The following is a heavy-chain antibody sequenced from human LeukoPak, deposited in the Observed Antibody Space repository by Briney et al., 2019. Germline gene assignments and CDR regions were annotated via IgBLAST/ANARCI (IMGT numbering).Heavy chain of an antibody. V-gene: IGHV4-30-4*01. J-gene: IGHJ4*02. CDR1: GGSISSGDYY. Sequence: SQTLSLTCTVSGGSISSGDYYWSWIRQPPGKGLEWIGYIYCSGSTYYNPSLKSRVTISVDTSKNQFSLKLSSVTAADTAVYYCARANWGVRGVDYWGQGTLVTVSS. D-gene: IGHD3-10*01. CDR2: IYCSGST. CDR3: ARANWGVRGVDY.